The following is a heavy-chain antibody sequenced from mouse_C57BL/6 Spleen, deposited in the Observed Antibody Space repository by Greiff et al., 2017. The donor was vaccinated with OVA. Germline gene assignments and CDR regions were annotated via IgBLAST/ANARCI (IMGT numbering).Heavy chain of an antibody. CDR1: GFSLTSYA. CDR3: ARNYGSSSYWYFDV. D-gene: IGHD1-1*01. V-gene: IGHV2-9-1*01. Sequence: VQVVESGPGLVAPSQSLSITCTVSGFSLTSYAISWVRQPPGKGLEWLGVIWTGGGTNYNSALKSRLSISKDNSKSQVFLKMNSLQTDDTARYYCARNYGSSSYWYFDVWGTGTTVTVSS. CDR2: IWTGGGT. J-gene: IGHJ1*03.